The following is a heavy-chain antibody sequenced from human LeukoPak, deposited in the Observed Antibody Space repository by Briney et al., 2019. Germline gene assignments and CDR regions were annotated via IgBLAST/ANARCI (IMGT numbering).Heavy chain of an antibody. Sequence: SETLSLTCAVSGGSISSGGYSGSWIRQPPGKGLEWIGYIYHSGSTYYNPSLKSRVTISVDRSKNQFSLKLSSVTAADTAVYYCARLGKNYGMDVWGQGTTVTVSS. CDR1: GGSISSGGYS. CDR3: ARLGKNYGMDV. CDR2: IYHSGST. D-gene: IGHD3-16*01. V-gene: IGHV4-30-2*01. J-gene: IGHJ6*02.